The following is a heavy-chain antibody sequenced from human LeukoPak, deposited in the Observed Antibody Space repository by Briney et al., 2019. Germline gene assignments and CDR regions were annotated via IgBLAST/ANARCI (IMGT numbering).Heavy chain of an antibody. CDR1: GFTFSGYW. D-gene: IGHD1-1*01. CDR2: IKQDGSEK. Sequence: PGGSLRLSCAASGFTFSGYWMNWVRQAPGKGLEWVAKIKQDGSEKYYVDSVKGRFTIPRDNAKNSVYLEMNSLRVEDTAVYYCASSTGMDVWGKGTTVTVSS. J-gene: IGHJ6*04. CDR3: ASSTGMDV. V-gene: IGHV3-7*01.